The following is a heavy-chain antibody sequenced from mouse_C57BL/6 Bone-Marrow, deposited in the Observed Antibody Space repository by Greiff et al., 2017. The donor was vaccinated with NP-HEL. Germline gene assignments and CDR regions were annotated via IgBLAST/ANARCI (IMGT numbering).Heavy chain of an antibody. CDR1: GFTFSDYG. CDR2: INSGSSTI. V-gene: IGHV5-17*01. J-gene: IGHJ2*01. Sequence: EVMLVESGGGLVKPGGSLKLSCAASGFTFSDYGMHWVRQAPEKGLEWVAYINSGSSTIYYADTVKGRFTISRDNAKNTLFLQMTSLRSEDTAMYYCARGDWDQGYWGQGTTLTVSS. D-gene: IGHD4-1*01. CDR3: ARGDWDQGY.